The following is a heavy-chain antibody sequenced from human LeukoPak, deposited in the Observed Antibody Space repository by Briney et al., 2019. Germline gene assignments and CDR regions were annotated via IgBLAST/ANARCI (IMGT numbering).Heavy chain of an antibody. CDR1: GGSFSGYY. V-gene: IGHV4-34*01. CDR2: INHGGST. J-gene: IGHJ6*02. D-gene: IGHD3-10*01. CDR3: ATLERITMVRGVRYYYHGMDV. Sequence: SETLSLTCAVYGGSFSGYYWSWIRQPPGKGLEWIGEINHGGSTNYNPSLKSRVTISVDTSKNQFSLKLSSVTAADTAVYYCATLERITMVRGVRYYYHGMDVWGQGTTVTVSS.